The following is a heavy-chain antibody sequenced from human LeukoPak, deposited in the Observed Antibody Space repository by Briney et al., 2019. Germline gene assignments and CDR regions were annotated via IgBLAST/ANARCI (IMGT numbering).Heavy chain of an antibody. CDR3: LRDLNWSLDQ. CDR1: GGSIINSNW. D-gene: IGHD1-20*01. V-gene: IGHV3-74*01. CDR2: IKSDGITI. J-gene: IGHJ4*02. Sequence: ETLSLTCAVSGGSIINSNWWSWVRQAPGKGLVWVSRIKSDGITITYADSVKGRFTISRDNAKNTLYLQMNSLRAEDTAVYYCLRDLNWSLDQWGQGTLVTVSS.